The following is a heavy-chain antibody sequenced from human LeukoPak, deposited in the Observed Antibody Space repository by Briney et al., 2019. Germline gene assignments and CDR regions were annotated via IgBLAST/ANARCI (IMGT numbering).Heavy chain of an antibody. Sequence: GASVKVSCKASGGTFSSYAISWVRQAPGQGLEWMGGIIPIFGTANYAQKFQGRVTITADESTSTAYMELSSLRSEDTAVYYCARYSSSWTDYYYYYGMDVWGQGTTVTVSS. J-gene: IGHJ6*02. CDR1: GGTFSSYA. CDR3: ARYSSSWTDYYYYYGMDV. D-gene: IGHD6-13*01. V-gene: IGHV1-69*13. CDR2: IIPIFGTA.